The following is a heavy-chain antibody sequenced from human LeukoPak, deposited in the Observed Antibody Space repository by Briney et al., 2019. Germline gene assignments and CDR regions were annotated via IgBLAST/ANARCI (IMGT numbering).Heavy chain of an antibody. J-gene: IGHJ4*02. V-gene: IGHV3-9*01. D-gene: IGHD5-18*01. Sequence: GGSLRLSCAASGFTFDDYAMHWVRQAPGKGLEWVSGISWNSGSIGYADSVKGRFTISRDNAKNSLYLQMNSLRAEGTALYYCAREPSDTAFDYWGQGTLVTVSS. CDR2: ISWNSGSI. CDR1: GFTFDDYA. CDR3: AREPSDTAFDY.